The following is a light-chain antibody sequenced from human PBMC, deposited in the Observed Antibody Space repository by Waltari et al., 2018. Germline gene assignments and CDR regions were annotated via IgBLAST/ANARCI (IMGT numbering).Light chain of an antibody. J-gene: IGLJ1*01. CDR3: AAWDDSLNGPV. CDR1: SPNIGSNT. CDR2: SNN. Sequence: QSVLTQPPSASGTPGQRVTISCSGSSPNIGSNTVNWYQQLPGTAPKLLIYSNNQRPSGVPDRFSGSKSDTSASLAISGLQSEDEADYYCAAWDDSLNGPVFGTGTKVTVL. V-gene: IGLV1-44*01.